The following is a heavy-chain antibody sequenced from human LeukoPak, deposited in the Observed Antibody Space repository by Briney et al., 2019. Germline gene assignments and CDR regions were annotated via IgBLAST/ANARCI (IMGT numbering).Heavy chain of an antibody. Sequence: GASVKVSCKASGYTFTGYYMHWVRQAPGQGLEWMGWINPNSGGTNYAQKFQGRVTMTRDTSTSTVYMELSSLRSEDTAVYYCARTRFGELVVDYWGQGTLVTVSS. CDR3: ARTRFGELVVDY. J-gene: IGHJ4*02. CDR1: GYTFTGYY. V-gene: IGHV1-2*02. D-gene: IGHD3-10*01. CDR2: INPNSGGT.